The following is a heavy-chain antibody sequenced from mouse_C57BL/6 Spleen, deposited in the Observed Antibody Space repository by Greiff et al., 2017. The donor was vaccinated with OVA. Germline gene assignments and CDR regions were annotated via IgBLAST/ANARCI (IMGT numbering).Heavy chain of an antibody. CDR2: IWRGGCT. CDR3: AKRGPHWAFDV. V-gene: IGHV2-9*01. CDR1: GFSLTSYG. Sequence: VQLKESGPGLVAPSQSLSITCTVSGFSLTSYGVDWVRQPPGKGLEWLGVIWRGGCTTYNSALMSRLSISKDNSQSQVFIKMNRLQTDDTAMDYCAKRGPHWAFDVWGTGTTVTVSS. J-gene: IGHJ1*03.